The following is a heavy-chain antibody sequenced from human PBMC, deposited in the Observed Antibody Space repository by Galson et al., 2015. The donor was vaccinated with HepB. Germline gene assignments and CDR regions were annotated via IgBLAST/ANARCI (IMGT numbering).Heavy chain of an antibody. CDR2: IHSGGGT. D-gene: IGHD1/OR15-1a*01. V-gene: IGHV3-53*01. CDR1: GFTVSSNC. CDR3: ARGERITTGGTFAEYFQH. J-gene: IGHJ1*01. Sequence: SLRLSCAASGFTVSSNCMSWVRQAPGKELEWVSVIHSGGGTNYADSVKGRFTISRDNSKSTLYLQMNSLRAEDTAVYYCARGERITTGGTFAEYFQHWGQGTLVTVSS.